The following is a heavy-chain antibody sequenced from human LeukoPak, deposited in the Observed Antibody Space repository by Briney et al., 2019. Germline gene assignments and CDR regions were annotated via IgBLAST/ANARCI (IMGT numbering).Heavy chain of an antibody. CDR3: ARVYTGSSWDYYYYMDV. CDR2: IYHSESP. J-gene: IGHJ6*03. D-gene: IGHD6-13*01. V-gene: IGHV4-38-2*02. Sequence: PSETLSLTCTVSGYSISSGYYWGWIRQPPGKGLEWIGTIYHSESPYYNPSLKSRVTISVDTSKNQFSLKLRSPTAADTAVYYCARVYTGSSWDYYYYMDVWGKGTTVTVSS. CDR1: GYSISSGYY.